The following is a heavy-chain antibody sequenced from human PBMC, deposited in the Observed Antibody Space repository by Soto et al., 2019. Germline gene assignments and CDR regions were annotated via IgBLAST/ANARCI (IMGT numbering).Heavy chain of an antibody. Sequence: GGSLRLSCAASGFTVSSNYMSWVRQAPGKGLEWVSVIYSGGSTYYADSVKGRFTISRDNSKNTLYLQMNSLRAEDTAVYYCARTVTGDAFDIWGQGTMVTVSS. CDR1: GFTVSSNY. J-gene: IGHJ3*02. V-gene: IGHV3-66*01. CDR3: ARTVTGDAFDI. D-gene: IGHD4-17*01. CDR2: IYSGGST.